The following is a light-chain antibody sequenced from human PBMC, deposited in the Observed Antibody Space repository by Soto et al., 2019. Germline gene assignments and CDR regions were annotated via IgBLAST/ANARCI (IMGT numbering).Light chain of an antibody. J-gene: IGKJ4*02. CDR3: QQYGSSGT. V-gene: IGKV3-20*01. Sequence: EIVLTQSPGTLSLSPGERATLSCRASQSVSNNYLAWYQQKPGQAPRLIIYGASSRATGIPDRFSGSGSGTDFTLTISRLEPEDFAVYYCQQYGSSGTFGRGTKVDIK. CDR2: GAS. CDR1: QSVSNNY.